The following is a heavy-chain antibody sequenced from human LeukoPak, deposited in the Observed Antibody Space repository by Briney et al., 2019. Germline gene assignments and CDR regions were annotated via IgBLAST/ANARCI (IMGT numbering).Heavy chain of an antibody. CDR3: ARAPYCSSTSCPPSDY. V-gene: IGHV3-33*01. CDR1: GFTFSSYG. D-gene: IGHD2-2*01. Sequence: PGGSLRLSCAASGFTFSSYGMHWVRQAPGKGLEWVAVIWYDGSNKYYADSVKGRFTISRDNSKNTLYLQMNSLRVEDTAVYYCARAPYCSSTSCPPSDYWGQGTLVTVSS. J-gene: IGHJ4*02. CDR2: IWYDGSNK.